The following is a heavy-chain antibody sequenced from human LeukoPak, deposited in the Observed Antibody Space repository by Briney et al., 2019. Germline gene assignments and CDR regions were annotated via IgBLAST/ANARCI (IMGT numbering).Heavy chain of an antibody. J-gene: IGHJ6*04. V-gene: IGHV4-38-2*01. D-gene: IGHD1-1*01. CDR3: ARAMASTTGYPYYYYGMDV. CDR2: FSHRGST. CDR1: DYSISSGYY. Sequence: SETLSLTCAVSDYSISSGYYWGWIRQPPGKGLGWIGSFSHRGSTYYNPSLQSRVTISVDTSKNQFSLKLSSVTAADTAVYYCARAMASTTGYPYYYYGMDVWGKGTTVTVSS.